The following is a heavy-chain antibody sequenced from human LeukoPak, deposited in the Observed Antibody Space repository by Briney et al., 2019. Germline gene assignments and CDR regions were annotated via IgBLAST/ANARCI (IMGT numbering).Heavy chain of an antibody. J-gene: IGHJ4*02. V-gene: IGHV1-69*05. CDR3: ASDPQDRHGYSYGPYFDY. Sequence: SVKVSFKASGGTFSSYAISWVRQAPGQGLEGMGGIIPIFGTANYAQKFQGRVTITTDESTSTAYMELSSLRSEDTAVYYCASDPQDRHGYSYGPYFDYWGQGTLVTVSS. CDR1: GGTFSSYA. CDR2: IIPIFGTA. D-gene: IGHD5-18*01.